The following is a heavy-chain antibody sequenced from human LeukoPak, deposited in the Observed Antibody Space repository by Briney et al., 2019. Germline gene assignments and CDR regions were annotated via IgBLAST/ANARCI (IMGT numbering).Heavy chain of an antibody. CDR1: RFSFSSYG. Sequence: GGSLRLSCAASRFSFSSYGMHWVRQAPGKGLEWVTFIWYDGSNKYYADSVKGRFTISRDNSKNTLYLQMNSLRGDDTAVYFCAKAIGGGATSFDFWGQGTLVTVSS. V-gene: IGHV3-30*02. D-gene: IGHD1-26*01. CDR3: AKAIGGGATSFDF. CDR2: IWYDGSNK. J-gene: IGHJ4*02.